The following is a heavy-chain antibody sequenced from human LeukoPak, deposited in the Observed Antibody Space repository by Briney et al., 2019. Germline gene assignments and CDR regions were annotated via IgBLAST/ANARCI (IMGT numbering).Heavy chain of an antibody. Sequence: SVKLSCKASVGTFSSYAITCVRQAPGHGLEWMGGIIPIFGIGNYAQKFQGRATITADKSTSTAYMELSSLRSEDTAVYYCARGKVVVENWFDPWGQGTLVTVSS. CDR1: VGTFSSYA. CDR2: IIPIFGIG. CDR3: ARGKVVVENWFDP. D-gene: IGHD2-2*01. V-gene: IGHV1-69*17. J-gene: IGHJ5*02.